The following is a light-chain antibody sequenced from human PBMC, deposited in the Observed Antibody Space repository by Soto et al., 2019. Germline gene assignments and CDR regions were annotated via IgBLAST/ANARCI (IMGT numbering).Light chain of an antibody. J-gene: IGKJ3*01. CDR1: QSISSI. CDR3: QQYNNWPLT. CDR2: GAS. V-gene: IGKV3-15*01. Sequence: EIVMTQSPATLSVSPGERATLSCRASQSISSILAWYQQKPGQAPRLLIYGASTRATGIPARFSGSGSGTYFTLTISSLQSEDFGVYYCQQYNNWPLTFGPGTKVDIK.